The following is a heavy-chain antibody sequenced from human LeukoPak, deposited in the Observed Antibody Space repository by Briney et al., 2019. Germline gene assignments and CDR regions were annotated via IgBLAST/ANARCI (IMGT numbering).Heavy chain of an antibody. J-gene: IGHJ6*03. CDR3: AREVYYYDSSGSMDV. CDR1: GGTFSSYA. D-gene: IGHD3-22*01. Sequence: SVKVSCKXSGGTFSSYAISWVRQAPGQGLEWMGRIIPIFGTANYAQKFQGRVTITTDESTSTAYMELSSLRSEDTAVYYCAREVYYYDSSGSMDVWGKGTTVTVSS. V-gene: IGHV1-69*05. CDR2: IIPIFGTA.